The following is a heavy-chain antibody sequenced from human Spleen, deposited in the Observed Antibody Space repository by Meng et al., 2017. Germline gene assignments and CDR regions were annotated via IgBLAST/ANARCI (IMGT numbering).Heavy chain of an antibody. D-gene: IGHD4-11*01. V-gene: IGHV1-2*06. CDR2: INPNSGGT. CDR3: ARDSSNRYSYYFDL. Sequence: QVQLVQSGAEVKKPGASMKVSGKASGYIFTGYYMHWVRQAPGQGLEWMGRINPNSGGTNYAQKFQGRVTMTRDTSINTAYMELSSLRSDDTAVYYCARDSSNRYSYYFDLWGRGTLVTVSS. CDR1: GYIFTGYY. J-gene: IGHJ2*01.